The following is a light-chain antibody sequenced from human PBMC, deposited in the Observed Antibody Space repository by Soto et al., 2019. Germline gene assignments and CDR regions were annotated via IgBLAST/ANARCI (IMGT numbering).Light chain of an antibody. Sequence: DMQVTQSPSSLSASVGDRVTITCRASQSISTYLNWYQQKPGKAPKLLIYAASSLQSGGPSRFSGSGSGTDFTLTINSLQPEDFGTYYCQESHRDLLIFGPGTKVDIK. CDR2: AAS. V-gene: IGKV1-39*01. CDR3: QESHRDLLI. J-gene: IGKJ3*01. CDR1: QSISTY.